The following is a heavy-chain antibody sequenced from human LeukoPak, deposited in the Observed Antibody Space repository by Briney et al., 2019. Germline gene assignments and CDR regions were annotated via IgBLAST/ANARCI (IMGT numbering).Heavy chain of an antibody. J-gene: IGHJ5*02. CDR3: ARADSSHNWFDP. CDR2: INPSGGST. CDR1: GYTFSSYD. D-gene: IGHD6-19*01. Sequence: ASVKVACKASGYTFSSYDINWVRQAPGQGLEWMGIINPSGGSTTYAQKFQGRVTMTRDMSTSTVYMELSSLRSEDTAVYYCARADSSHNWFDPWGQGTLVTVSS. V-gene: IGHV1-46*01.